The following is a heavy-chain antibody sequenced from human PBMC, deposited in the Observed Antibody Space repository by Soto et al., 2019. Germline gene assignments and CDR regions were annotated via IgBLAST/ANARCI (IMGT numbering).Heavy chain of an antibody. CDR3: AAEEVAATQYYFDY. V-gene: IGHV1-46*01. CDR2: INPSGGST. D-gene: IGHD2-15*01. Sequence: ASVKVSCKASGYTFTSYYMHWVRQAPGQGLEWMGIINPSGGSTSYAQKFQERVTITRDMSTSTAYMELSSLRSEDTAVYYCAAEEVAATQYYFDYWGQGTLVTVSS. CDR1: GYTFTSYY. J-gene: IGHJ4*02.